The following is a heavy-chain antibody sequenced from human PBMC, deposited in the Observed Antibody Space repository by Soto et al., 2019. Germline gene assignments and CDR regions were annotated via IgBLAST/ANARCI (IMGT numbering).Heavy chain of an antibody. D-gene: IGHD3-22*01. V-gene: IGHV1-24*01. J-gene: IGHJ4*02. CDR3: ATVNVYYDSSGYYWDYFDY. CDR2: FDPEDGET. CDR1: GYTLTELS. Sequence: ASVKVSCKVSGYTLTELSMHWVRQAPGKGLEWMGGFDPEDGETIYAQKFQGRVTMTEDTSTDTAYMELSSLRSEDTAVYYCATVNVYYDSSGYYWDYFDYWGQGTQVTVPQ.